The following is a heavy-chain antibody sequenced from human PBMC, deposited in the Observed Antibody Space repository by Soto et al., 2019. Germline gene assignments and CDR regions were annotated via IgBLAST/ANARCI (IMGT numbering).Heavy chain of an antibody. Sequence: EVHLVESGGGLVQPGGSLRLSCAASGFTVGNNYMSWVRQAPGKGLEWVSIIHRGGSTSYADSVKGRFTISRDSSKNILYLQINGLTADDTAVYYCARSANTYGSPFDYWGQGALVTVS. CDR1: GFTVGNNY. D-gene: IGHD3-10*01. V-gene: IGHV3-66*01. CDR3: ARSANTYGSPFDY. J-gene: IGHJ4*02. CDR2: IHRGGST.